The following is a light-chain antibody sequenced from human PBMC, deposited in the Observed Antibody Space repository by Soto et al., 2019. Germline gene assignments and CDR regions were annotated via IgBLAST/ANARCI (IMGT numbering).Light chain of an antibody. CDR1: SSDLGAYDY. Sequence: QSVLTQPASVSGSPGQSSAISCTGTSSDLGAYDYVSWYQQQPDKAPKLIIYEVTKRPSGVSNRFSGSKSGNTASLTISGLQPEDEADYYCSSHTSGNTRVFGTGTKVTVL. J-gene: IGLJ1*01. CDR2: EVT. V-gene: IGLV2-14*01. CDR3: SSHTSGNTRV.